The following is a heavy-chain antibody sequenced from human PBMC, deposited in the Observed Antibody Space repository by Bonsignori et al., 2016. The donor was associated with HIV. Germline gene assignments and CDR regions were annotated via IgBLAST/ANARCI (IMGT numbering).Heavy chain of an antibody. J-gene: IGHJ4*02. CDR2: IYYSGST. CDR3: ARWWEPYYFDY. Sequence: WIRQPPGKGLEWIGYIYYSGSTNYNPSLKSRVTISVDTSKNQFSLKLSSVTAADTAVYYCARWWEPYYFDYWGQGTLVTVSS. D-gene: IGHD1-26*01. V-gene: IGHV4-59*01.